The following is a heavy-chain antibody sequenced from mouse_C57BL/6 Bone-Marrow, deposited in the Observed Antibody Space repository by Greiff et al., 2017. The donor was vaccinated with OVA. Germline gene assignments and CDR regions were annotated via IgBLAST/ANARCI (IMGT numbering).Heavy chain of an antibody. J-gene: IGHJ3*01. CDR2: ISSGSSTI. V-gene: IGHV5-17*01. D-gene: IGHD1-1*01. CDR1: GFTFSDYG. CDR3: AIRGGFAY. Sequence: EVHLVESGGGLVKPGGSLKLSCAASGFTFSDYGMHWVRQAPEKGLEWVAYISSGSSTIYYADTVKGRFTISRDNAKNTLFLQMTRLRSEDTAMYYCAIRGGFAYWGQGTLVTVSA.